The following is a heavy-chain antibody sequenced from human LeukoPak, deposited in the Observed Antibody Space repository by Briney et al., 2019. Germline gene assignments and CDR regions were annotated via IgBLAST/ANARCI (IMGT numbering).Heavy chain of an antibody. CDR3: ASGLRWSSIDY. CDR2: IYSGGST. CDR1: GFTVSSNY. D-gene: IGHD3-3*01. J-gene: IGHJ4*02. V-gene: IGHV3-53*01. Sequence: GGSLRLSCAASGFTVSSNYMSWVRQAPGKGLEWVSVIYSGGSTYYADSVKGRFTISRDNSKNTLYLQMNNLRAEDTAVYYCASGLRWSSIDYWGQGTLVTVSS.